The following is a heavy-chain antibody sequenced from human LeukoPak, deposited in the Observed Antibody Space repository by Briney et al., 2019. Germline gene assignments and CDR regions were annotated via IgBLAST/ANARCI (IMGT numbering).Heavy chain of an antibody. CDR1: GGSISSGSYY. J-gene: IGHJ3*02. CDR2: IYTSGNT. CDR3: ARDRRESTKPNDAFDI. Sequence: SQTLSLTCTVSGGSISSGSYYWSWIRQPAGKGLEYIGRIYTSGNTNYNPSLKSRVTISVDTSKNQFSLKLSSVTAADTAVYYCARDRRESTKPNDAFDIWGQGTTVTASS. D-gene: IGHD1-1*01. V-gene: IGHV4-61*02.